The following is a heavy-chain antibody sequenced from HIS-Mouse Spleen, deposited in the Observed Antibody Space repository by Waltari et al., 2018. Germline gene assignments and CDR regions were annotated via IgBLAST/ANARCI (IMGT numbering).Heavy chain of an antibody. CDR2: KNPNSGNQ. CDR3: ARPSRYYYGYLDY. D-gene: IGHD3-10*01. J-gene: IGHJ4*02. CDR1: GYTFTSYD. V-gene: IGHV1-8*01. Sequence: QVQLVQSGAEVKKPGASVKVSCKASGYTFTSYDINWVRQATGQGLEWMRWKNPNSGNQGYAQKFQGRVTMTRNNSISTAYMELSSLRSEETAVYYCARPSRYYYGYLDYWGQGTLVTVSS.